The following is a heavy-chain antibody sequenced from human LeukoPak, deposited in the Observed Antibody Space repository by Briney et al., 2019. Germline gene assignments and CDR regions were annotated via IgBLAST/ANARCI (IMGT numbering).Heavy chain of an antibody. CDR3: VKGIGADSRWFDP. Sequence: GGSLRLSCPGSGFTFSRYAIHWVRLAPGKGLEYVSAISTNGASTYYADSVKGRFTISRDNSKNTVYLQMSSLSAEDTAVYYCVKGIGADSRWFDPWGQGTLVTVSS. J-gene: IGHJ5*02. CDR1: GFTFSRYA. V-gene: IGHV3-64D*06. D-gene: IGHD6-25*01. CDR2: ISTNGAST.